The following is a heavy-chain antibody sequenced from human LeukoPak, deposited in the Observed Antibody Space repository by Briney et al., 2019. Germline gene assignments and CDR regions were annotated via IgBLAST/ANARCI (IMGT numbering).Heavy chain of an antibody. CDR2: ISSRAGTI. V-gene: IGHV3-48*03. CDR1: GFTFSSYE. D-gene: IGHD6-13*01. J-gene: IGHJ4*02. Sequence: SGGSLRLSCAASGFTFSSYEMNWVRQAPGKGLEWVSSISSRAGTIYYADSVKGRFTISRDNGKNSLYLQMNSLRAEDTAVYYCARVGVFSSSWLVYWGQGTLVTVSS. CDR3: ARVGVFSSSWLVY.